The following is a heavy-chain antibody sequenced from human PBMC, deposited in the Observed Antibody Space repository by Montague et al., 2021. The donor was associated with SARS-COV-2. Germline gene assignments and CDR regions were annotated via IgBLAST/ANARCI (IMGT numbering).Heavy chain of an antibody. Sequence: CAISGDSVSTNSGTWNWVRLSPSRGLEWLGRTYYRSEWYSDYSVSVKSRISIHPDTSKNQFSLQLNSVTPEDTAVYYCARAERGSCGDGNCYQYFFNYWGQGTLVTVSS. CDR1: GDSVSTNSGT. J-gene: IGHJ4*02. CDR3: ARAERGSCGDGNCYQYFFNY. CDR2: TYYRSEWYS. V-gene: IGHV6-1*01. D-gene: IGHD2-15*01.